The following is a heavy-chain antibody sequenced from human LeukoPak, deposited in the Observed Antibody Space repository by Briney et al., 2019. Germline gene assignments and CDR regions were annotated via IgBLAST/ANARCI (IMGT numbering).Heavy chain of an antibody. Sequence: GGSLRLSCAASGFTFSSYGMHWVRQAPGKGLEWVAVISYDGSSKYYADSVKGRFTISRDNSKNTLYLQMNSLRAEDTAVYYCAKDDVHYGSGSYHWGQGTLVTVSS. D-gene: IGHD3-10*01. V-gene: IGHV3-30*18. CDR1: GFTFSSYG. CDR3: AKDDVHYGSGSYH. J-gene: IGHJ4*02. CDR2: ISYDGSSK.